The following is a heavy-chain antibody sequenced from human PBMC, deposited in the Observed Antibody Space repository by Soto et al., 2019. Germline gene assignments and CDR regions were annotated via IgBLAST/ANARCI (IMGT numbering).Heavy chain of an antibody. D-gene: IGHD3-22*01. CDR3: AGSGYYHNSGTDV. J-gene: IGHJ6*02. V-gene: IGHV4-31*03. Sequence: SETLSLTCTVSGGSISSGDISWNWIRQHPGKGLEWIGHIYYTGSTYYNPSLKSRLTISVDTSKNQFSLQLNSVTAADSAVYYCAGSGYYHNSGTDVWGQGTTVTVSS. CDR1: GGSISSGDIS. CDR2: IYYTGST.